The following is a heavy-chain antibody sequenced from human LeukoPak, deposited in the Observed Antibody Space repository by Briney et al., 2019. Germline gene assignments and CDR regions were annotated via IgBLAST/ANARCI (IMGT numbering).Heavy chain of an antibody. CDR1: GYTFTSYA. V-gene: IGHV1-69*13. D-gene: IGHD5-24*01. CDR2: IIPIFGTA. Sequence: ASVKVSCKASGYTFTSYAISWVRQAPGQGLEWMGGIIPIFGTANYAQKFQGRVTITADESTSTAYMELSSLRFEDTAVYYCASRGYNLYYFDYWGQGTLVTVSS. CDR3: ASRGYNLYYFDY. J-gene: IGHJ4*02.